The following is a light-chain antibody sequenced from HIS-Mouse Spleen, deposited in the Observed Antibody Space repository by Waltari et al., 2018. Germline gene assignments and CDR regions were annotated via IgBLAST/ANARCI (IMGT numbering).Light chain of an antibody. J-gene: IGLJ3*02. CDR3: CSYAGSSTLV. V-gene: IGLV2-23*01. CDR1: SSDVGSYNL. CDR2: VGS. Sequence: QSALTQPASVSGSPGQSITISCTGTSSDVGSYNLVSWYQQDPGKAPKLMFYVGSKRPSGVSNRFSGSKSGNTASLTISGLQAEDEADYYCCSYAGSSTLVFGGGTKLTVL.